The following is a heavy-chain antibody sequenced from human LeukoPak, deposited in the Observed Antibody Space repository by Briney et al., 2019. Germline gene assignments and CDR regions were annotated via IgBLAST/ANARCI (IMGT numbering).Heavy chain of an antibody. V-gene: IGHV4-59*01. CDR3: ATDVGFGDSDV. CDR2: IYYSGST. CDR1: GGSISSYY. D-gene: IGHD3-10*01. Sequence: PSETLSLTCTVSGGSISSYYWSWIRQPPGKGLEWIGYIYYSGSTNYNPSLKSRVTISVDTSKNQFSLKLSSVTAADTAVYYCATDVGFGDSDVWGKGTTVTLSS. J-gene: IGHJ6*04.